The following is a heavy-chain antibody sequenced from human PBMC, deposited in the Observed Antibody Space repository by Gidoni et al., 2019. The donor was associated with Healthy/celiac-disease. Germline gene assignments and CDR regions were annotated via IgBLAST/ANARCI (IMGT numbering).Heavy chain of an antibody. CDR3: AKVLSSSWYGNYFDY. Sequence: EVQLVESGGCLVQPGRSLRLSFAASVFTFVVYAMNWVRQAPGKGLEWVSGISWNSGSIGYADSVKGRFTISRDNAKNSLYLQMNSLRAEDTALYYCAKVLSSSWYGNYFDYWGQGTLVTVSS. CDR2: ISWNSGSI. J-gene: IGHJ4*02. V-gene: IGHV3-9*01. CDR1: VFTFVVYA. D-gene: IGHD6-13*01.